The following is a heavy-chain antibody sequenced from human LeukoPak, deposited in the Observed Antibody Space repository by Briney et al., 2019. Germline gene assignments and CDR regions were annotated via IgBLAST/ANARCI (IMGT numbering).Heavy chain of an antibody. D-gene: IGHD4-17*01. CDR3: ARTVTTSSYYFDY. CDR2: ISGYDGNT. J-gene: IGHJ4*02. Sequence: ASVKVSCKASGYAFTTYGVSWVRQAAGQGLEWMGWISGYDGNTNYAQKLRGRGTMTTDTSTSTAYMDLRSLRSDDTALYYCARTVTTSSYYFDYWGQGTLVTVSS. CDR1: GYAFTTYG. V-gene: IGHV1-18*01.